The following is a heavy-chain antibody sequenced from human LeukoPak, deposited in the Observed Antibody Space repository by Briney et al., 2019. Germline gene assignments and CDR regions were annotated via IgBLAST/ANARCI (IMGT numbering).Heavy chain of an antibody. CDR3: ARDRPYGSGSYYNLNAFDI. Sequence: ASVKVSCKASGYTFTGYYMHWVRQAPGQGLEWMGRINPNSGGTNYAQKFQGRVTITADKSMSTAYMELSSLRSEDTAVYYCARDRPYGSGSYYNLNAFDIWGQGTMVTVSS. V-gene: IGHV1-2*06. J-gene: IGHJ3*02. CDR1: GYTFTGYY. CDR2: INPNSGGT. D-gene: IGHD3-10*01.